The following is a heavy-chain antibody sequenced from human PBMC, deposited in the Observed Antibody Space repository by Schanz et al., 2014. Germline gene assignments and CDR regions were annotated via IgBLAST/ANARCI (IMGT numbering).Heavy chain of an antibody. CDR3: ARDFHGYGPHLDY. V-gene: IGHV3-48*01. Sequence: EVQLVQSGGGLVQPGGSLRLSCAASGFTFSSYAMSWVRQAPGKGLEWISYITGTGTVMYADSVKGRFTISRDNGKNTLYLQLNSLRAEDTAVYYCARDFHGYGPHLDYWGQGSLVTVSS. J-gene: IGHJ4*02. CDR1: GFTFSSYA. D-gene: IGHD5-12*01. CDR2: ITGTGTV.